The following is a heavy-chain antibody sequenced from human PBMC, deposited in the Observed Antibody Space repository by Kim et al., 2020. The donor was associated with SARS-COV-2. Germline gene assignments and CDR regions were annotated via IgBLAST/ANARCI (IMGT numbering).Heavy chain of an antibody. V-gene: IGHV3-43*01. D-gene: IGHD2-2*01. J-gene: IGHJ6*02. Sequence: GGSLRLSCAASGFTFDDYTMHWVRQAPGKGLEWVSLISWDGGSTYYADSVKGRFTISRDNSKNSLYLQMNSLRTEDTALYYCAKDMNRYCSSTSWYYYYYGMDVCGPGTTVT. CDR3: AKDMNRYCSSTSWYYYYYGMDV. CDR2: ISWDGGST. CDR1: GFTFDDYT.